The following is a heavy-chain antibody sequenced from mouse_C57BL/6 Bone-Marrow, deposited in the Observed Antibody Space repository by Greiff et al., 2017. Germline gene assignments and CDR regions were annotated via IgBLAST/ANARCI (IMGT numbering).Heavy chain of an antibody. CDR3: ARSRSYDWRFAY. V-gene: IGHV1-64*01. CDR2: IHPNSGST. Sequence: QVQLQQPGAELVKPGASVKLSCKASGYTFTSYWMHWVKQRPGQGLEWIGMIHPNSGSTNYNEKFKSKATLTVDKSSSTAYMQLSSLTSEDSAVYYCARSRSYDWRFAYWGQGTLVTVSA. D-gene: IGHD2-13*01. J-gene: IGHJ3*01. CDR1: GYTFTSYW.